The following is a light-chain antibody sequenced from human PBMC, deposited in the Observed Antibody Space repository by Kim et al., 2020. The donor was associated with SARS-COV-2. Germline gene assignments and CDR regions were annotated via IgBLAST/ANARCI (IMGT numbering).Light chain of an antibody. CDR3: LLSYSGGRTG. CDR2: DTN. CDR1: RGPVTSGNY. Sequence: GGTVTLTCCSSRGPVTSGNYPYWFQQKPAQAPSTLFYDTNNKQPWTPARFSGSLLGGKAALTLSAAQPEDEADYYCLLSYSGGRTGFGGGTHLTVL. J-gene: IGLJ7*01. V-gene: IGLV7-46*01.